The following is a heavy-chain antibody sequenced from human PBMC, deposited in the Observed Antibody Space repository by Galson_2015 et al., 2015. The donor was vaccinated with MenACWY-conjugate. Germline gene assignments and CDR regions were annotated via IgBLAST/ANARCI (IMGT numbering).Heavy chain of an antibody. V-gene: IGHV4-38-2*02. D-gene: IGHD3-3*01. Sequence: ETLSLTCTVSGSSISSGYYWGWIRQPPGKGLEWIGSIDHSGSSYYNPSLKSRLTISVDTSKNHFSLSLSSVTAADTAVYYCAREAHHVTIFGVVLSRFDPWGQGTLVTVSS. CDR1: GSSISSGYY. CDR3: AREAHHVTIFGVVLSRFDP. CDR2: IDHSGSS. J-gene: IGHJ5*02.